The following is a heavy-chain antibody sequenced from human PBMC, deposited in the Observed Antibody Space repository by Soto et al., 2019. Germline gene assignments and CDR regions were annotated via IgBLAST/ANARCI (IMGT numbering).Heavy chain of an antibody. CDR1: GGSISSYY. D-gene: IGHD6-19*01. CDR2: IYYSGST. V-gene: IGHV4-59*08. CDR3: ARQSLRYSSGWYGSWFDP. J-gene: IGHJ5*02. Sequence: PSETLSLTCTVSGGSISSYYWSWIRQPPGKGLEWIGYIYYSGSTNYNPSLKSRVTISVDTSKNQFSLKLSSVTAADTAVYYCARQSLRYSSGWYGSWFDPWGQGTLVTVSS.